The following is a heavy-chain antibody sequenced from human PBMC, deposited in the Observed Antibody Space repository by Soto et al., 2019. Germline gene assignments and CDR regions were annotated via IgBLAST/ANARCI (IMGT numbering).Heavy chain of an antibody. D-gene: IGHD3-10*01. CDR1: GGTFSSYA. Sequence: QVQLVQSGAGVKKPGSSVKVSCKASGGTFSSYAISWVRQAPGQGLEWMGGIIPIFGTANYAQKFHGRGTITADESTSTAYMELSSLRSEDTDVYYCARTYYYGSGSHYYYYGMDVWGQGATVTVSS. CDR3: ARTYYYGSGSHYYYYGMDV. CDR2: IIPIFGTA. J-gene: IGHJ6*02. V-gene: IGHV1-69*01.